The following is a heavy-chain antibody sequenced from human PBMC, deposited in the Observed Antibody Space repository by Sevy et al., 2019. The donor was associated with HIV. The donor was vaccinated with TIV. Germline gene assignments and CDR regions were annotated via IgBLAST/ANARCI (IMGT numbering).Heavy chain of an antibody. J-gene: IGHJ6*02. CDR1: GFNFRTYN. CDR3: ARDYVLPATIDYYYYGMDV. Sequence: GGSLRLSCAASGFNFRTYNMNWVRQAPGKGLEWXSSVSSSSSYIYYADSVKGRFTISRDNAKTSLYLQMNSLRAEDXAVYYCARDYVLPATIDYYYYGMDVWGQGTTVTVSS. V-gene: IGHV3-21*01. D-gene: IGHD2-2*01. CDR2: VSSSSSYI.